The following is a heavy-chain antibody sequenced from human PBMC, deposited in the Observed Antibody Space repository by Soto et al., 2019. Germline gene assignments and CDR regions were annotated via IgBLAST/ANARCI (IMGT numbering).Heavy chain of an antibody. D-gene: IGHD5-12*01. CDR1: GFTLTSCA. CDR3: AKGEMATIRNSFDP. J-gene: IGHJ5*02. Sequence: EVQLLESGGGLVQPGGSLRLSCAASGFTLTSCAMSWVRQTPGKGLEWVSALGRSGGATYYADSVKGRFTISRDTSTNTLYLQMTNLRADETAIYYCAKGEMATIRNSFDPWGQGTLVTVSS. V-gene: IGHV3-23*01. CDR2: LGRSGGAT.